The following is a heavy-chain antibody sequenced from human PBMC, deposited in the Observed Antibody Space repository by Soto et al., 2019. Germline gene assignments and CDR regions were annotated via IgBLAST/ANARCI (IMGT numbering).Heavy chain of an antibody. CDR2: IHHSGST. Sequence: ASETLSLTCTVSDASIISNNWWSWLRQPPGKGLEWIGEIHHSGSTNYNPSLKSRLTISVDRSKNQFSLELSSVTAADTAVYFCARNWNYDMDVWGKGTTVTVSS. J-gene: IGHJ6*03. V-gene: IGHV4-4*02. D-gene: IGHD3-3*01. CDR3: ARNWNYDMDV. CDR1: DASIISNNW.